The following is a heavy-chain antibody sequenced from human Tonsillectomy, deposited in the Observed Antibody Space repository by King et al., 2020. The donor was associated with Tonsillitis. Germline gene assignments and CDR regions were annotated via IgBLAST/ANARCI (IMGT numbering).Heavy chain of an antibody. J-gene: IGHJ4*02. CDR3: ARDHGVTKEGPDY. CDR1: GFTFSGYW. CDR2: INSDGSST. Sequence: VQLVESGGGLVQPGGSLRLSCAASGFTFSGYWMHWVRQAPGKGLVWVSRINSDGSSTNYADSVKGRFTVSRDNAKNTLYLQMNSLRAEDTAVYFCARDHGVTKEGPDYWGQGTLVTVSS. D-gene: IGHD4-17*01. V-gene: IGHV3-74*01.